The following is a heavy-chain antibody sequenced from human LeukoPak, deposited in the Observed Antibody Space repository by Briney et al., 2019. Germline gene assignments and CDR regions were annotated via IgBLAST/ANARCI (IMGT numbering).Heavy chain of an antibody. Sequence: PGGSLRLSCAVSGYTFSDHYIDWVRQAPGEGLEWVGHTRNKANIYATEYAASVKGRFTISRDDSRNSVYLQMNSLKTEDTAVYYCTRWRSGTSDWGQGTLVTVSS. CDR1: GYTFSDHY. V-gene: IGHV3-72*01. CDR3: TRWRSGTSD. D-gene: IGHD4-23*01. CDR2: TRNKANIYAT. J-gene: IGHJ4*02.